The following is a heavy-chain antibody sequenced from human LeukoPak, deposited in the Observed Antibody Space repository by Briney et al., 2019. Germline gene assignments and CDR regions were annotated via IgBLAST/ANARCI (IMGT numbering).Heavy chain of an antibody. CDR2: ISGSGGST. V-gene: IGHV3-23*01. CDR1: RFTFSNFA. J-gene: IGHJ4*02. Sequence: KPGGSLRLSCAASRFTFSNFAMSWVRQAPGKGLEWVSAISGSGGSTYYADFVKGRFTISRDNSKNTLYLQMNSLRAEDTAVYYCAKGYDGNSADPCYWGQGTLVTVSS. CDR3: AKGYDGNSADPCY. D-gene: IGHD4-23*01.